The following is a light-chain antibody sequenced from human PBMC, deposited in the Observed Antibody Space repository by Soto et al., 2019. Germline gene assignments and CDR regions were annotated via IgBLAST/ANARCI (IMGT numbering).Light chain of an antibody. Sequence: DIHVTHSRSNLSASVVDRVTITCRASQSISSWLAWYQQKPGKAPKLLIYDASSLESGVPSRFSGSGSGTEFTLTISSLQPDDFATYYCQQYNSYSPITFGQGKRLEI. CDR3: QQYNSYSPIT. CDR1: QSISSW. CDR2: DAS. J-gene: IGKJ5*01. V-gene: IGKV1-5*01.